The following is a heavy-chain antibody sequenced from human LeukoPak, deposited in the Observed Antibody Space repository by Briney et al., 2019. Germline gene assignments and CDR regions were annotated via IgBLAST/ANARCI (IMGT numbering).Heavy chain of an antibody. V-gene: IGHV3-23*01. Sequence: GGSLRLSCAASGFTFSNYAMSWVRQAPGKGLERVSAITGSGGSTYYADSVKGRFTISRDNSKNTLFLQMNSLRAEDTAVYYCAKGGSSGYYPYYFDYWGQGTLVTVSS. CDR1: GFTFSNYA. J-gene: IGHJ4*02. CDR3: AKGGSSGYYPYYFDY. D-gene: IGHD3-22*01. CDR2: ITGSGGST.